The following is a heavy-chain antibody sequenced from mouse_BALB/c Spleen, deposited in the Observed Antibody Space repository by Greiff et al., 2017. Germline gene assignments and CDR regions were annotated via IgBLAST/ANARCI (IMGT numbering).Heavy chain of an antibody. Sequence: EVKLEESGGGLVKPGGSLKLSCAASGFAFSSYDMSWVRQTPEKRLEWVAYISSGGGSTYYPDTVKGRFTISRDNAKNTLYLQMSSLKSEDTAMYYCARQRDYYGYLYYFDYWGQGTTLTVSS. J-gene: IGHJ2*01. CDR3: ARQRDYYGYLYYFDY. CDR1: GFAFSSYD. D-gene: IGHD1-2*01. V-gene: IGHV5-12-1*01. CDR2: ISSGGGST.